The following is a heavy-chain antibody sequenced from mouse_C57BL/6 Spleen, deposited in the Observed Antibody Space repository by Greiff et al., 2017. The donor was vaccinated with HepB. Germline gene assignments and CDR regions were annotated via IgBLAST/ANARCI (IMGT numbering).Heavy chain of an antibody. CDR2: IDPSDSYT. CDR3: ANFYYGSSPFDY. V-gene: IGHV1-50*01. J-gene: IGHJ2*01. CDR1: GYTFTSYW. D-gene: IGHD1-1*01. Sequence: QVQLQQPGAELVKPGASVKLSCKASGYTFTSYWMQWVKQRPGQGLEWIGEIDPSDSYTNYNQKFKGKATLTVDTSSSTAYMQLSSLTSEDSAVYYCANFYYGSSPFDYWGQGTTLTVSS.